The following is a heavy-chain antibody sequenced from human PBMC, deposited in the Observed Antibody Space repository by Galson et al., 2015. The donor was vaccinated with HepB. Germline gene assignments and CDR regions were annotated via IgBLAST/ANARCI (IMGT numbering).Heavy chain of an antibody. Sequence: CAISGDSVSSNSAAWNWIRQSPSRGLEWLGRTYYRSKWYNDCAVSVKSRITINPDTSKNQFSLQLNSVTPEDTAVYYCARAQWLEGIYYFDYWGQGTLVTVSS. CDR3: ARAQWLEGIYYFDY. J-gene: IGHJ4*02. D-gene: IGHD6-19*01. CDR1: GDSVSSNSAA. CDR2: TYYRSKWYN. V-gene: IGHV6-1*01.